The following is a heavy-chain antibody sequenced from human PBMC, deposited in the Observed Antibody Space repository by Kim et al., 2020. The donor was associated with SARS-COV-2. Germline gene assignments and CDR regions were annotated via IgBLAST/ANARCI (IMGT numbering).Heavy chain of an antibody. D-gene: IGHD6-25*01. CDR3: ATALSTGCCYYFYS. CDR1: GYTFSTYE. J-gene: IGHJ4*02. Sequence: GGSLRLSCAASGYTFSTYEMNWVRQAPGKGLEWVAYISSSNSIQYADSVKGRFTISRDNARTSVYLQMNSLRDEDMALYYCATALSTGCCYYFYSWGQG. CDR2: ISSSNSI. V-gene: IGHV3-48*03.